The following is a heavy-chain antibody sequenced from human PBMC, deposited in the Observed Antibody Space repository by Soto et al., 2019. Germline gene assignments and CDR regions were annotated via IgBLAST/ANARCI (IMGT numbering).Heavy chain of an antibody. D-gene: IGHD2-15*01. CDR2: IYHSGST. CDR1: GGPISRGGYS. J-gene: IGHJ4*02. CDR3: ARGEVVALGY. V-gene: IGHV4-30-2*01. Sequence: SETLSLTCAVSGGPISRGGYSWSWIRQPPGKGLEWIGYIYHSGSTYYNPSLKSRVTISVDRSKNQFSLKLSSVTAADTAVYYCARGEVVALGYWGQGTLVTVSS.